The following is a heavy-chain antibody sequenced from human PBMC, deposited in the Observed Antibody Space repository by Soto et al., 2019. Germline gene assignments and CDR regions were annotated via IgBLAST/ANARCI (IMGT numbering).Heavy chain of an antibody. CDR2: IIPMFGTA. V-gene: IGHV1-69*12. Sequence: QVQLVQSGAEVKKPRSSVKVSCRTSGGTFKNYGFSWVRQAPGQGLEWMGGIIPMFGTANYGQIFQGRLTITADESTSTADMELSSLKSEDTAVYYCAGEVGGTGLHFWGQGTLVIVSS. CDR3: AGEVGGTGLHF. D-gene: IGHD3-9*01. J-gene: IGHJ4*02. CDR1: GGTFKNYG.